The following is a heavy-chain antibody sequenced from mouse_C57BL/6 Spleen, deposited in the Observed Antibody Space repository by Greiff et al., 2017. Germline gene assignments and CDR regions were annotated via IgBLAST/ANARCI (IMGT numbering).Heavy chain of an antibody. J-gene: IGHJ2*01. V-gene: IGHV1-39*01. CDR1: GYSFTDYN. CDR2: ITPNYGTT. CDR3: ASGGYDYGYFDD. D-gene: IGHD2-4*01. Sequence: EVKLQESGPELVKPGASVKISCKASGYSFTDYNMNWVKQSNGKSLEWIGVITPNYGTTSYNQKFKGKATLTVDQSSSTAYMQLNSLTSEDSAVYYCASGGYDYGYFDDWGQGTTLTVSS.